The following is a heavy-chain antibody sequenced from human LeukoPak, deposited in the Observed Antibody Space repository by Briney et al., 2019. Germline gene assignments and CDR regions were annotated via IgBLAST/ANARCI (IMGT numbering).Heavy chain of an antibody. D-gene: IGHD3-9*01. CDR3: ARHLDYDILTGYYILHWYFDL. V-gene: IGHV4-59*08. J-gene: IGHJ2*01. CDR2: IYYSGST. Sequence: SETLSLTCTVSGGSISSSYWSWIRQPAGKGLEWIGYIYYSGSTNYNPSLKSRVTISVDTSKNQFSLKLSSVTAADTAVYYCARHLDYDILTGYYILHWYFDLWGRGTLVTVSS. CDR1: GGSISSSY.